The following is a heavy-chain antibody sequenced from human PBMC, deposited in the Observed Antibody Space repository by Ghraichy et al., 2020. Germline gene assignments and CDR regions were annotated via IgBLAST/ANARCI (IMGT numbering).Heavy chain of an antibody. J-gene: IGHJ5*02. D-gene: IGHD6-13*01. V-gene: IGHV3-53*01. Sequence: GGSLRLSCAASGFTVSSNYMSWVRRAPGKGLEWVSIIYSGGSTYYADSVKGRFAISRDDFKNTVYLQMNSLRADDTAVYYCARTAAGNGNWFDPWGQGTMVIVSS. CDR3: ARTAAGNGNWFDP. CDR2: IYSGGST. CDR1: GFTVSSNY.